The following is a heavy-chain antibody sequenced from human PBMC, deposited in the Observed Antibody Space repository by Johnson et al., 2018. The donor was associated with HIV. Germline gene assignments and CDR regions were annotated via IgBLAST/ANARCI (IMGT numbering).Heavy chain of an antibody. CDR1: GFTFSSYG. CDR2: ISYDGSNN. V-gene: IGHV3-30*18. CDR3: AKEGGELLLDAFDI. Sequence: QVQLVESGGGVVQPGRSLRLSCAASGFTFSSYGMHWVRQAPGKGLEWVAVISYDGSNNYYADSVKGRFTISRDNSKNTLYLQMNRLRAEDTAVYYCAKEGGELLLDAFDIWGQGTMVTVSS. J-gene: IGHJ3*02. D-gene: IGHD1-26*01.